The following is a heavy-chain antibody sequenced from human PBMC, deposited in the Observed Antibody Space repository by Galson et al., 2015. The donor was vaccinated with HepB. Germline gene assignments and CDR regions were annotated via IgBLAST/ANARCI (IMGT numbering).Heavy chain of an antibody. CDR2: ISASGGGT. Sequence: SLRLSCAASGFTFSNYAMNWVRQAPGKGLEWVSAISASGGGTYYADSVKGRFTISRDNSKNTLYLQMNSLRAEDTAVYYCAKGPWHDSSGYFVIEYWGQGTLVTVSS. CDR1: GFTFSNYA. D-gene: IGHD3-22*01. V-gene: IGHV3-23*01. CDR3: AKGPWHDSSGYFVIEY. J-gene: IGHJ4*02.